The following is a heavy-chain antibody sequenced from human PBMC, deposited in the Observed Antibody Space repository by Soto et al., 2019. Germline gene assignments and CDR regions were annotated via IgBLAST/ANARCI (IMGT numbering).Heavy chain of an antibody. Sequence: QVQLQESDPGLVKPSETLSLTCTVSGGSISSYYWSWIRQPPGKGLEWIGYIYYSGSTDYDPSLKSRVTISVDTSKNQFSLKLSSVTAADTAVYYCARRWGTYFDFWGQGTLVTVSS. V-gene: IGHV4-59*01. CDR2: IYYSGST. D-gene: IGHD7-27*01. J-gene: IGHJ4*02. CDR1: GGSISSYY. CDR3: ARRWGTYFDF.